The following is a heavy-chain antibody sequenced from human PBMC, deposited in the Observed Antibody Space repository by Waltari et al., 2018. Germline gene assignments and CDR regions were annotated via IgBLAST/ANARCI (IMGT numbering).Heavy chain of an antibody. CDR3: ARVEGGYDYGWPDY. CDR2: IYPGDSDT. J-gene: IGHJ4*02. V-gene: IGHV5-51*01. Sequence: EVQLVQSGAEVKKPGESLKISCKGSGYSFTNYWIGWVRQMSGKGLEWMGIIYPGDSDTRYSPAVQGQVTISADKSISTADLQWSRLKASDTAMYYCARVEGGYDYGWPDYWGQGTLVTVSS. CDR1: GYSFTNYW. D-gene: IGHD5-18*01.